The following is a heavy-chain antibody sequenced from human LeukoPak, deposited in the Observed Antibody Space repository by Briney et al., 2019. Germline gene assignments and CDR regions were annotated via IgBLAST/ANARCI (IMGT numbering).Heavy chain of an antibody. V-gene: IGHV1-2*02. J-gene: IGHJ4*02. CDR3: VRAGDLNGNPY. CDR1: GYTFTDYF. Sequence: ASVKVSCKASGYTFTDYFMHWVRQAPGQGLESMGWIDADSGTPTYPQKFQGRVTMTRDTSTSTVYMELSRLISDDTAVYYCVRAGDLNGNPYWGQGTLVTVSS. D-gene: IGHD2-8*01. CDR2: IDADSGTP.